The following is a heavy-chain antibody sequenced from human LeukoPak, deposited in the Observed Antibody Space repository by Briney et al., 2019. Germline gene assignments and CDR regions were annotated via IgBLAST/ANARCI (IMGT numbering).Heavy chain of an antibody. CDR2: INPNSGGT. V-gene: IGHV1-2*02. J-gene: IGHJ4*02. CDR1: GYTFTGYY. Sequence: ASVKVSCKASGYTFTGYYMHWVRQAPGQGLEWMGWINPNSGGTNYAQKFQGRVTMTRDTSISTAYMELSRLRSDDTAVYYFARDRGGSGVHYFDYWGQGTLVTVSS. D-gene: IGHD3-10*01. CDR3: ARDRGGSGVHYFDY.